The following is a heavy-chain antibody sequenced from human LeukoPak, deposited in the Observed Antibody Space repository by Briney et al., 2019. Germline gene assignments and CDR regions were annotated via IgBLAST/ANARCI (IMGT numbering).Heavy chain of an antibody. CDR1: GGSISGYY. Sequence: SETLSLTCTVSGGSISGYYWSWIRQPPGKGLEWIGYIYYSGSTSYNPSLKSRVTISVDTSKNQFSLKVRSVTAADTAVYYCARYCSSITCYFDPWGQGTLVTVSS. V-gene: IGHV4-59*01. CDR2: IYYSGST. D-gene: IGHD2-2*01. CDR3: ARYCSSITCYFDP. J-gene: IGHJ5*02.